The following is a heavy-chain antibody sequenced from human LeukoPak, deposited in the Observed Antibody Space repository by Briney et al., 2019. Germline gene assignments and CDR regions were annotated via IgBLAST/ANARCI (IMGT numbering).Heavy chain of an antibody. CDR2: INDSGRT. CDR1: GESFSGYY. D-gene: IGHD3-10*01. J-gene: IGHJ3*02. CDR3: ARHRGGASRAFEI. Sequence: PSETLSLTCAVYGESFSGYYWSWIRQPPEKGLEWIGEINDSGRTNYNPSLESRITISVDMSKNQFSLKLNSVTAADTAVYFCARHRGGASRAFEIWGQGTMVTVSS. V-gene: IGHV4-34*01.